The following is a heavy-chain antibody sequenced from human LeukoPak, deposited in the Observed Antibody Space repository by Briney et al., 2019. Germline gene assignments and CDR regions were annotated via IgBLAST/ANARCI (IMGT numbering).Heavy chain of an antibody. CDR3: ARSYYYGSGSLSHGMDV. Sequence: PSETLSLTCTVSGGSISSYYWSWIRQPPGKGLEWIGYIYYSGSTNYNPSLKSRVTTSVDTSKKQFSLKLSSVTAADTAVYYCARSYYYGSGSLSHGMDVWAKGPRSPSP. CDR1: GGSISSYY. V-gene: IGHV4-59*01. J-gene: IGHJ6*02. CDR2: IYYSGST. D-gene: IGHD3-10*01.